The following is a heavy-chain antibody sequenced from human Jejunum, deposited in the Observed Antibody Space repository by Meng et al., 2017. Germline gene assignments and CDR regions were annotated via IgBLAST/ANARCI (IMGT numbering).Heavy chain of an antibody. CDR2: INTNTGNP. Sequence: QVPLVQSGCELKKPGASVKVSCKASGYTFTSQAMNWVRQAPGQGLEWMGWINTNTGNPRYAQGFTGRFVFSVDTSVSTAYLQITSLKAEDTAVYFCARDLTYGFLEWGQGTLVTVSS. CDR1: GYTFTSQA. CDR3: ARDLTYGFLE. J-gene: IGHJ4*02. V-gene: IGHV7-4-1*02. D-gene: IGHD3-3*01.